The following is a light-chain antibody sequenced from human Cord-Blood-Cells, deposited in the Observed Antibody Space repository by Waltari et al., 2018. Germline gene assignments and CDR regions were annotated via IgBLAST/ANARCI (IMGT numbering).Light chain of an antibody. J-gene: IGLJ1*01. V-gene: IGLV2-14*01. CDR1: SIDVGGYNH. Sequence: QSALTQPASVSGSPGQSITISCTGTSIDVGGYNHVAWYQQHPGKAPKLMIYEVSNRPSGVSNRFSGSKSGNTASLTISGLQAEDEADYYCSSYTSSSTYVFGTGTKVTVL. CDR3: SSYTSSSTYV. CDR2: EVS.